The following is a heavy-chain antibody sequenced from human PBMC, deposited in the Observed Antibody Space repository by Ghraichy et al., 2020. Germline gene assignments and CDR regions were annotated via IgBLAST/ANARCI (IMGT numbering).Heavy chain of an antibody. Sequence: SETLSLTCAVSGASISSGGYSWSWIRQPPGKGLEWIGYIYHSTKTYYKSSLKSRVTISVDRSKNQFSLKLSSVTAADTAVYYCARGEGDSSGYYYGQGAFDIWGQGTMVTVSS. J-gene: IGHJ3*02. V-gene: IGHV4-30-2*01. CDR1: GASISSGGYS. D-gene: IGHD3-22*01. CDR2: IYHSTKT. CDR3: ARGEGDSSGYYYGQGAFDI.